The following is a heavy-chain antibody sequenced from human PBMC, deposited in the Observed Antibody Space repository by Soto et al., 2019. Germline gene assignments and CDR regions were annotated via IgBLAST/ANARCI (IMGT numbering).Heavy chain of an antibody. CDR3: ARVIWSVGAPLGNCFDP. Sequence: SGTLTLTCTVSGGTISSYYWSWIRQPPGKGLEWIGYIYYSGSTNYNASLKRRVTISVDTSKNQYSLKLSSVTAADTAMYYCARVIWSVGAPLGNCFDPWGQGTLVTVSS. CDR1: GGTISSYY. J-gene: IGHJ5*02. D-gene: IGHD1-26*01. CDR2: IYYSGST. V-gene: IGHV4-59*01.